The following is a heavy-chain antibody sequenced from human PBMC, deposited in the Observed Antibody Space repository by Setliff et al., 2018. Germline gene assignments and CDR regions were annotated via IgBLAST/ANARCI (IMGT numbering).Heavy chain of an antibody. V-gene: IGHV4-38-2*01. CDR1: GVSITSGHY. CDR2: IHQRGRT. CDR3: ASPGRDNLDSPFDAFDI. Sequence: PSETLSLTCGVSGVSITSGHYWGWIRQSPGKGLEWLATIHQRGRTYYNPSLNSRVTISLDKSKNHFSLKLRSVTAEDSAVYYCASPGRDNLDSPFDAFDIWGQGTKVTVSS. J-gene: IGHJ3*02. D-gene: IGHD3-3*01.